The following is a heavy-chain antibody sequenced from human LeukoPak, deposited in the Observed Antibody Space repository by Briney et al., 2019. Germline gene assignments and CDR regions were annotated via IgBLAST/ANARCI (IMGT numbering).Heavy chain of an antibody. V-gene: IGHV3-23*01. J-gene: IGHJ4*02. Sequence: GGSLRLSCAASGFTFSTYAMSWVRQAPGKGLEWVSAISGSTGRTYYADSVKGRFTISRDNSKNTLYLQMNNLRAEDTAVYYCAPRVVGSAPFDYWGQGTLVTVSS. CDR2: ISGSTGRT. CDR1: GFTFSTYA. D-gene: IGHD2-15*01. CDR3: APRVVGSAPFDY.